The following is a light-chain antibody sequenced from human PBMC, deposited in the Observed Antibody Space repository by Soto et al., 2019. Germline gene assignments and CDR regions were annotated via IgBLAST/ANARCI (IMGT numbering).Light chain of an antibody. J-gene: IGLJ2*01. CDR1: GSNIGTHA. CDR2: RNH. Sequence: QSVLTQSPSESATPGQRVTISCSGSGSNIGTHAVNWYQHVPGTAPTLLIFRNHQRPSGVPDRFSGSKSGTSASLAISGPQSEDEADYYCAAWDYSLRAVVFGGGTKVTVL. CDR3: AAWDYSLRAVV. V-gene: IGLV1-44*01.